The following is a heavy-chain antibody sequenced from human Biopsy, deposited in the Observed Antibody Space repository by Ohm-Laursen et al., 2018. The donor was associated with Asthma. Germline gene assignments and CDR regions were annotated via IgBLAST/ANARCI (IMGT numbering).Heavy chain of an antibody. J-gene: IGHJ4*02. D-gene: IGHD3-16*01. CDR1: GFTFMPYG. V-gene: IGHV3-33*01. CDR2: AWSGESYT. CDR3: ARAFSRAIMIGGGREHYFDF. Sequence: SLRLSCTASGFTFMPYGLPWVRQVPGKGLEWVATAWSGESYTVHADSVKGRFIISSDNSKYTLHLQMDSLSSEDTALYYCARAFSRAIMIGGGREHYFDFWGQGTLVTVSS.